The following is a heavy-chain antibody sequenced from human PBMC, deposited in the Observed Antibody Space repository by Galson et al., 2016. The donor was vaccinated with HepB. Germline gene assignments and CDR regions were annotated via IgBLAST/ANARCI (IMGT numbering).Heavy chain of an antibody. Sequence: SETLSLTCAVSGGSISSSNWWSWVRQPPGKGLEWIGEIYHSGSTNYNPSLKSRVTISVDKSKNQFSLKLSSVTAADTAVYYCARDLYGDHYNGMDVWGQGTTVTVSS. V-gene: IGHV4-4*02. CDR2: IYHSGST. CDR1: GGSISSSNW. J-gene: IGHJ6*02. D-gene: IGHD4-17*01. CDR3: ARDLYGDHYNGMDV.